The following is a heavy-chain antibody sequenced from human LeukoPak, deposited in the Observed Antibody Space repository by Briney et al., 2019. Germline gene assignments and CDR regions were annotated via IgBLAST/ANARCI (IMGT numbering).Heavy chain of an antibody. CDR2: IWYDGSNK. J-gene: IGHJ3*02. V-gene: IGHV3-33*01. CDR3: ARGRGSGWYDAFDI. Sequence: GRSLRLSCAASGFTFSSHGMHWVRQAPGKGLEWVAVIWYDGSNKFYADSVRGRFTISRDNSKNTLYVQMNSLRAEDTAVYYCARGRGSGWYDAFDIWGQGTMVTVSS. CDR1: GFTFSSHG. D-gene: IGHD6-19*01.